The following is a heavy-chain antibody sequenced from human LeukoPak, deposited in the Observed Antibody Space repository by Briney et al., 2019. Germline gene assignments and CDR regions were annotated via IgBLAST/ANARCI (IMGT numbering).Heavy chain of an antibody. J-gene: IGHJ6*03. CDR3: ARDVMYYYYMDV. D-gene: IGHD2-21*01. CDR1: GFTFSDYY. CDR2: ISSNGSTI. Sequence: GGSLRLSRAASGFTFSDYYMSWIRQAPGKGLEWVSYISSNGSTIYYADSVKGRFTISRDNAKNSLYLQMNSLRAEDTAVYYCARDVMYYYYMDVWGKGTTVTVSS. V-gene: IGHV3-11*01.